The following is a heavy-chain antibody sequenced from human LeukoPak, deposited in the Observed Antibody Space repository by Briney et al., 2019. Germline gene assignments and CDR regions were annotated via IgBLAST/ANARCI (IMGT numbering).Heavy chain of an antibody. CDR1: GGSFSGYY. CDR2: INHSGST. J-gene: IGHJ5*02. Sequence: SETLSLTCAVYGGSFSGYYWSWIRQPPGKGLEWIGEINHSGSTNYNPSLKSRVTTSVDTSKNQFSLRLSSVTAADTAVYYCAREGRRRNWFDPWGQGTLVTVSS. CDR3: AREGRRRNWFDP. V-gene: IGHV4-34*01.